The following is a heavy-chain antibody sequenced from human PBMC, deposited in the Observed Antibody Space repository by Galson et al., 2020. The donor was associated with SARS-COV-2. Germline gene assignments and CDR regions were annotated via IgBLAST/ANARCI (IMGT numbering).Heavy chain of an antibody. Sequence: KIGESLKISCKGSGYSFTSYWIGWVRQMPGKGLEWMGIIYPGDSDTRYSPSFQGQVTISADKSISTAYLQWSSLKASDTAMYYCARSPLVVVPAALGLPPWNYYYYYMDVWGKGTTVTVSS. CDR2: IYPGDSDT. J-gene: IGHJ6*03. V-gene: IGHV5-51*01. D-gene: IGHD2-2*01. CDR1: GYSFTSYW. CDR3: ARSPLVVVPAALGLPPWNYYYYYMDV.